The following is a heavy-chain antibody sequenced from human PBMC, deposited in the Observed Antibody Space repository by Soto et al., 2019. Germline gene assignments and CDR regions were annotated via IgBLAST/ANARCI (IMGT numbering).Heavy chain of an antibody. V-gene: IGHV3-74*01. CDR1: GFTFSSYW. D-gene: IGHD3-10*01. Sequence: PGGSLRLSCAASGFTFSSYWMHWVRQAPGKGLVWVSRINSDGSSTSYADSVKGRFAISRDNAKNTLYLQMNSLRAEDTAVYDCAREGPYGSGSYYYYYYGMDVWGQGTTVTVSS. J-gene: IGHJ6*02. CDR3: AREGPYGSGSYYYYYYGMDV. CDR2: INSDGSST.